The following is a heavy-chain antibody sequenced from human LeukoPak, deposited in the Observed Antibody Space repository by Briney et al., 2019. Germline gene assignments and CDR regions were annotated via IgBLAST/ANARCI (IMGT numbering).Heavy chain of an antibody. J-gene: IGHJ5*02. CDR3: ATVSYRFNWFDP. V-gene: IGHV1-24*01. CDR2: FDPEDGET. Sequence: ASVKVSCKVSGYTLTELSIHWVRQAPGKRLEWMGGFDPEDGETIYAQKFQGRVTVTEDTSTDTACMALSSLRSEDTAVYYCATVSYRFNWFDPWGQGTLVTVSS. D-gene: IGHD1-26*01. CDR1: GYTLTELS.